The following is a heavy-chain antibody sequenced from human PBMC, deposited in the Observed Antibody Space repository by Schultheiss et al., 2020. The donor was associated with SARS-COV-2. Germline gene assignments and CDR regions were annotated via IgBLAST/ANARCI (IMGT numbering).Heavy chain of an antibody. V-gene: IGHV3-7*03. CDR3: ARDILRHYYGSGSPRYYYYGMDV. Sequence: GESLKISCAASGFTFSTYGMHWVRQAPGKGLEWVANIKQDGSEKYYVDSVKGRFTISRDNAKNSLYLQMNSLRADDTAIYYCARDILRHYYGSGSPRYYYYGMDVWGQGTTVTVSS. CDR2: IKQDGSEK. J-gene: IGHJ6*02. D-gene: IGHD3-10*01. CDR1: GFTFSTYG.